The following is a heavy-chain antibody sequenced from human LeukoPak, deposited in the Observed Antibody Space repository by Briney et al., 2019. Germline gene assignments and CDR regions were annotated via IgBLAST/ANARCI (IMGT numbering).Heavy chain of an antibody. CDR1: GFTFDDYG. Sequence: GGSLRLSCAASGFTFDDYGMSWVRQAPGKGLEWVSGINWNGGSTGYADSVKGRFTTSRDNAKNSLYLQMNSLRAEDTALYYCARDLFGYNAFDIWGQGTMVTVSS. V-gene: IGHV3-20*04. CDR3: ARDLFGYNAFDI. CDR2: INWNGGST. J-gene: IGHJ3*02. D-gene: IGHD1-14*01.